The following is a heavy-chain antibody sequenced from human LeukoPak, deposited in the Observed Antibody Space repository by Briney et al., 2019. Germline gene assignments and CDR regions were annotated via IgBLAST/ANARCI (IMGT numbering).Heavy chain of an antibody. Sequence: SETLSLTCTVSGGSISSYYWSWIRQPPGKGLEWIGYIYYGGSTNYNPSLKSRVTISVDTSKNQFSLKLSSVTAADTAVYYCARAPGIAVAGYYYYYMDVWGKGTTVTVSS. CDR3: ARAPGIAVAGYYYYYMDV. D-gene: IGHD6-19*01. CDR1: GGSISSYY. J-gene: IGHJ6*03. CDR2: IYYGGST. V-gene: IGHV4-59*01.